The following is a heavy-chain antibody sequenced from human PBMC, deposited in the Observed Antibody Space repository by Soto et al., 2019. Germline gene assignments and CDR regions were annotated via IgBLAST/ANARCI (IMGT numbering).Heavy chain of an antibody. CDR1: GFTFSASA. CDR2: IVVGSGDT. Sequence: ASVKVSCKASGFTFSASAVQWVRQARGQRLEWIGWIVVGSGDTNYAQDFQERVTITMDMSTSTAYMQLSSLRSEDTAIYYCAGTTSSYYYYGMDVWGQGTTVTVSS. CDR3: AGTTSSYYYYGMDV. V-gene: IGHV1-58*01. J-gene: IGHJ6*02. D-gene: IGHD1-7*01.